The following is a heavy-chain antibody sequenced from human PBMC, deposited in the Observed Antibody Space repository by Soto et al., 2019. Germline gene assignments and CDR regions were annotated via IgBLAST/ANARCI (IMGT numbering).Heavy chain of an antibody. Sequence: SETLSLTCTVSGGSISSYYWSWIRQPPGKGLEWIGYIYYSGSTNYNPSLKSRVTISVDTSKNQFSLKLSSVTAADTAVYYCAREGYGGNSHYWGQGTLVTVSS. CDR1: GGSISSYY. D-gene: IGHD4-17*01. V-gene: IGHV4-59*01. CDR2: IYYSGST. J-gene: IGHJ4*02. CDR3: AREGYGGNSHY.